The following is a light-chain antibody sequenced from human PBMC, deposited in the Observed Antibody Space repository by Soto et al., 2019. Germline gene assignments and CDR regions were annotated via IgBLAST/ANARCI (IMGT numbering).Light chain of an antibody. CDR3: QQYNNWPFT. J-gene: IGKJ3*01. V-gene: IGKV3-15*01. Sequence: EIVMKQSPATLSLSPGERATLSCRASQSVSSSYLAWYQQKPGQAPRLLIYGASTRATGIPARFSGSGSGTEFTLTISSLQSEDFAVYYCQQYNNWPFTFGPGTKVDIK. CDR2: GAS. CDR1: QSVSSSY.